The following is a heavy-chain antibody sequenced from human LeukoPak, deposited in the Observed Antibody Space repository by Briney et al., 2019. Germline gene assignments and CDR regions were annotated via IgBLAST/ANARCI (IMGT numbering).Heavy chain of an antibody. CDR2: IHPADSDT. CDR3: ARMDDYGDYGIY. D-gene: IGHD4-17*01. Sequence: GESLKISCNGSGYRFTSYWIGWVRQLPGKGLEWMGIIHPADSDTRFSPSFLGQVTISADKSINTAYLQWSRLKASDTAIYYCARMDDYGDYGIYWGQGTLVTVSS. V-gene: IGHV5-51*01. CDR1: GYRFTSYW. J-gene: IGHJ4*02.